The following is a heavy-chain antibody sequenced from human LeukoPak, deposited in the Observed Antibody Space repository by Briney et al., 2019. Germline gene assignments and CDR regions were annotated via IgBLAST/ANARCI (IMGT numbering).Heavy chain of an antibody. CDR2: IYYSGST. CDR1: GGSISSYY. D-gene: IGHD3-22*01. Sequence: PSETLALTCTVSGGSISSYYWSWIRQPPGKGLEGIGYIYYSGSTNYNPSLKSRVTISVDTSKNQFSLKLSSVTAADTAVYYCARVADDSSGYYSYYFDYWGQGTLVTVSS. J-gene: IGHJ4*02. V-gene: IGHV4-59*01. CDR3: ARVADDSSGYYSYYFDY.